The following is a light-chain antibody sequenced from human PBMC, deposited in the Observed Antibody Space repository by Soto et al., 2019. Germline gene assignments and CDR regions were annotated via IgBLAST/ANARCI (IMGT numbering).Light chain of an antibody. CDR2: DAS. CDR1: QDISNF. J-gene: IGKJ4*01. Sequence: DLPMTQSPSSLSASVGDRVTITCQASQDISNFLNWYQQKPGKAPNLLIYDASNLETGVPSRFSGGGSGTDFTFTISSLQPEDIATYYCQQYDNLPPRLTFGGGTKVEIK. V-gene: IGKV1-33*01. CDR3: QQYDNLPPRLT.